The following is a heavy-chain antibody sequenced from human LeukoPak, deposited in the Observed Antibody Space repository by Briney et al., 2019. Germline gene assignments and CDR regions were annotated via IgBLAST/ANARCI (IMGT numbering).Heavy chain of an antibody. CDR1: GFSFEDYA. V-gene: IGHV3-9*01. D-gene: IGHD6-19*01. J-gene: IGHJ4*02. CDR2: INWNSGSI. CDR3: ANGRAVAGPFDY. Sequence: GRSLRLSCVASGFSFEDYAMHWVRQPPGKGLEWVSGINWNSGSIGYADSVKGRFTISRDNAKNSLYLQMNSLRAEDTALYYCANGRAVAGPFDYWGQGIMVTVSS.